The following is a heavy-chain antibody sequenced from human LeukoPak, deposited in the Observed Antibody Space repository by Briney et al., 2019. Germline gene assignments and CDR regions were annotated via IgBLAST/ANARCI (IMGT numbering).Heavy chain of an antibody. V-gene: IGHV3-7*03. Sequence: GGSLRLSCAASGFSFNTYWMTWVRQAPGKGLEWVASLNQDGNKKYYVDSVKDRFTIYRDNDQKSLYLEMNRLRAEDTAVYYCASAVTSTEGYWGQGTLVTVSS. CDR1: GFSFNTYW. CDR2: LNQDGNKK. D-gene: IGHD4-23*01. CDR3: ASAVTSTEGY. J-gene: IGHJ4*02.